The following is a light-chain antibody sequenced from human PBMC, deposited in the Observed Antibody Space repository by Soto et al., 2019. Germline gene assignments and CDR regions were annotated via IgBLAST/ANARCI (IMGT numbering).Light chain of an antibody. V-gene: IGLV1-51*01. CDR2: DND. CDR1: SSNIGNKY. CDR3: GTWDTSLSAVI. Sequence: QSVLTPPPSVSAAPGQKGTISCSGSSSNIGNKYVSWYQQVPGAAPKLLIYDNDKRPSEIPDRFSRAKSGTSATLGITGLQTGEEADYYCGTWDTSLSAVIFGGGTKLTVL. J-gene: IGLJ2*01.